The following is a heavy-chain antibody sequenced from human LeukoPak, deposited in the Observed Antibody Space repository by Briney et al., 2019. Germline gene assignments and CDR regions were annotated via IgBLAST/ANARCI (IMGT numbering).Heavy chain of an antibody. J-gene: IGHJ4*02. Sequence: GGSLRLSCAASGFIFSHYGMNWVRQAPGKGLEWVSGITSRSTTYYADSVKGRSTISRDNSKNMVWLQINSPTAEDTVTYYCAKDGNWARFEDWGQGTLVSVSS. CDR2: ITSRSTT. CDR1: GFIFSHYG. D-gene: IGHD3-16*01. V-gene: IGHV3-23*01. CDR3: AKDGNWARFED.